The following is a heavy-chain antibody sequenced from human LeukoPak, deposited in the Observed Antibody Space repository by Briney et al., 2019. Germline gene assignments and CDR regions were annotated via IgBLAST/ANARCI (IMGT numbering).Heavy chain of an antibody. CDR1: GGSISSYY. V-gene: IGHV4-59*01. CDR3: ARASGGDGSGSL. CDR2: IYYSGSP. J-gene: IGHJ4*02. Sequence: SETLSLTCTVSGGSISSYYWSWIRQPPWKRLEWIGHIYYSGSPDYNPSLKSRVTISVDTSKNQFSLNLSSVTAADTAMYYCARASGGDGSGSLWGQGTLVTVSS. D-gene: IGHD3-10*01.